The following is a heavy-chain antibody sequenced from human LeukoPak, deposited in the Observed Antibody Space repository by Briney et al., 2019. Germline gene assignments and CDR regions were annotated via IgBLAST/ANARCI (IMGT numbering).Heavy chain of an antibody. CDR1: GFTFSSYE. CDR3: ARGGSRVGDV. D-gene: IGHD6-13*01. Sequence: PGGSLLLSCAASGFTFSSYEMNWVRQAPGKGLEWVSYISSSGSTIYYADSVKGRFTISRDNAMNSLYLQMNSLRAEDTAVYYCARGGSRVGDVWGQGTTVTVSS. V-gene: IGHV3-48*03. CDR2: ISSSGSTI. J-gene: IGHJ6*02.